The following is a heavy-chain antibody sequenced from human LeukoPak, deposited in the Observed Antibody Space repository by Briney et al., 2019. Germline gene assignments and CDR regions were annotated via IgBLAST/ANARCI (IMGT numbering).Heavy chain of an antibody. V-gene: IGHV3-21*01. Sequence: GGSLRLSCAASGFTVSSNYMSWVRQAPGKGLEWVSSISSSSSYIYYADSVKGRFTISRDNAKNSLYLQMNSLRAEDTAVYYCARGEWYYGSGSYSFFDYWGQGTLVTVSS. CDR1: GFTVSSNY. D-gene: IGHD3-10*01. CDR2: ISSSSSYI. J-gene: IGHJ4*02. CDR3: ARGEWYYGSGSYSFFDY.